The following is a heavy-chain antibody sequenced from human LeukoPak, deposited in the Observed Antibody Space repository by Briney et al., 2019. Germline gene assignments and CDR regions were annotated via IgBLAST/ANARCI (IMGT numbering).Heavy chain of an antibody. CDR1: GYSFSSYG. CDR3: ARDGPTTLFFWSGYPVY. J-gene: IGHJ4*02. D-gene: IGHD3-3*01. Sequence: ASVKVSCKASGYSFSSYGISWVRQAPGQGLGWMGWISPYSGNTHYEQKSQGRVTITRDTSASTAYMKLSSLRSEDTAVYYCARDGPTTLFFWSGYPVYWGQGTLVTVSS. V-gene: IGHV1-18*01. CDR2: ISPYSGNT.